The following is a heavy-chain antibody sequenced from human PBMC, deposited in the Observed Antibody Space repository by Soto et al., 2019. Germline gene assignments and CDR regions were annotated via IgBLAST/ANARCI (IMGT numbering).Heavy chain of an antibody. D-gene: IGHD3-16*02. CDR2: ISATGGST. CDR1: GFTFASYV. CDR3: ANAEHPRRSIGFDY. V-gene: IGHV3-23*01. Sequence: GGSLRLSCAGSGFTFASYVMTWVRQAPGKGLEWVSSISATGGSTYYAGSVKGRFTISRDNSKDTLYLQMNSLRAEDTAIYYCANAEHPRRSIGFDYWGQGTLVTVSS. J-gene: IGHJ4*02.